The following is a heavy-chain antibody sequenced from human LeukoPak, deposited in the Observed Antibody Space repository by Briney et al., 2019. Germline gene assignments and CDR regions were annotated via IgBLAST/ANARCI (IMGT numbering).Heavy chain of an antibody. CDR1: GGSIGSYY. J-gene: IGHJ4*02. CDR2: IYYSGSA. CDR3: ARLGASGYDFDY. Sequence: ETLSLTCPVSGGSIGSYYWSWIRQPPGKGLEWIGYIYYSGSANYNPSLKSRVTISVDTSKNQFSLKVSSVTAADTAVYYCARLGASGYDFDYWGQGTLVTVSS. D-gene: IGHD5-12*01. V-gene: IGHV4-59*01.